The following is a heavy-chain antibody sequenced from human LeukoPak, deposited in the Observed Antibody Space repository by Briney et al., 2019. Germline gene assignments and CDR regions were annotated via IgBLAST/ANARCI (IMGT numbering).Heavy chain of an antibody. CDR2: ISSSGSTI. D-gene: IGHD4-17*01. J-gene: IGHJ4*02. CDR1: GFTFSDYY. Sequence: PGGSLRLSCAASGFTFSDYYMSWIRQAPGKGLEWVSYISSSGSTIYYADSVKGRFTISRDNAKNSLYLQMNSLRAEDTALYYCAKDLVRTVTTRAPFDYWGQGTLVTVSS. V-gene: IGHV3-11*01. CDR3: AKDLVRTVTTRAPFDY.